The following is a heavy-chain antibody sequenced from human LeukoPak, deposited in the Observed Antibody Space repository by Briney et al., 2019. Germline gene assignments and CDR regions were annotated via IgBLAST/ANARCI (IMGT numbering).Heavy chain of an antibody. Sequence: GASVKVSCKASGYTFTSYGISWVRQAPGQGLEWMGWISAYNGNTNYAQKLQGRVTMTTDTSTSTAYMELRSLRSNDTAVYYCARALAYCGGDCYSGPDWFDPWGQGTLVTVSS. CDR2: ISAYNGNT. J-gene: IGHJ5*02. CDR3: ARALAYCGGDCYSGPDWFDP. D-gene: IGHD2-21*02. V-gene: IGHV1-18*01. CDR1: GYTFTSYG.